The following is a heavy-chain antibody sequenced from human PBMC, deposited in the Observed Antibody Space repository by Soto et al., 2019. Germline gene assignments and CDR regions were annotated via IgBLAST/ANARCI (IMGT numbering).Heavy chain of an antibody. V-gene: IGHV4-30-4*01. CDR1: GGSISSGDYY. Sequence: PSETLSLTCTVSGGSISSGDYYWSWIRQPPGKGLEWIGYIYYSGSTYYNPSLKSRVTISVDTSKNQFSPKLSSVTAADTAVYYCARSSVLASNDYWGQGTLVTVSS. J-gene: IGHJ4*02. D-gene: IGHD6-6*01. CDR3: ARSSVLASNDY. CDR2: IYYSGST.